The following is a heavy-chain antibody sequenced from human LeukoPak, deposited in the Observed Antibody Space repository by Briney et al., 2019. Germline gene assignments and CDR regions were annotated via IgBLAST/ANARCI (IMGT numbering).Heavy chain of an antibody. CDR2: IWYDGSNK. J-gene: IGHJ6*02. V-gene: IGHV3-33*01. CDR3: ARGRAAAGPYGMDV. D-gene: IGHD6-13*01. CDR1: GFTFSSYG. Sequence: PGGSLRLSCAASGFTFSSYGMHWVRQAPGKGLEWVAVIWYDGSNKYYADSVKGRFTISRDNSKNTLYLQMNSLRAEDTAVYYCARGRAAAGPYGMDVWGQGTTVTVSS.